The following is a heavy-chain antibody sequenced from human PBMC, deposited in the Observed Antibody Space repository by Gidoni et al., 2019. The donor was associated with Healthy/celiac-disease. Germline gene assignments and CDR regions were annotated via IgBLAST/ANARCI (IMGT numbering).Heavy chain of an antibody. CDR3: ARLDDYGADGMDV. J-gene: IGHJ6*02. CDR2: IKQDGSEK. V-gene: IGHV3-7*03. D-gene: IGHD4-17*01. CDR1: GFTFSSYW. Sequence: EVQLVDSGGGLVQPGGSLRISCAASGFTFSSYWMSWVRQAPGKGLEWVANIKQDGSEKYYVDSVKGRFTISRDNAKNSLYLQMNSLRAEDTAVYYCARLDDYGADGMDVWGQGTTVTVSS.